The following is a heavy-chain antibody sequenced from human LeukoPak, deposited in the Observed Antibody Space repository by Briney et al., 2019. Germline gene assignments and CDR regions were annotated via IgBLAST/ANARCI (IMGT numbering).Heavy chain of an antibody. CDR2: INWNGGST. D-gene: IGHD2-15*01. J-gene: IGHJ4*02. Sequence: GGSLRLSCAASGFTFDDYGMSWVRQAPGKGLEWVSGINWNGGSTGYADSVKGRSTISRDNAKNSLYLQMNSLRAEDTAVYYCASALGYCSGASCYSSLTFDYWGQGTLVTVSS. CDR1: GFTFDDYG. V-gene: IGHV3-20*04. CDR3: ASALGYCSGASCYSSLTFDY.